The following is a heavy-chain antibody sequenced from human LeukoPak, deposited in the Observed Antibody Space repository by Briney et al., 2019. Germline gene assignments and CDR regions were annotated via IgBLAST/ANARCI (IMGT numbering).Heavy chain of an antibody. CDR3: ARDMGGSLDY. CDR1: GFTFSSAW. CDR2: INQDGSTK. D-gene: IGHD3-16*01. Sequence: SGGSLRLSCAASGFTFSSAWMAWVRQAPGKGLEWVANINQDGSTKQYVDSVRGRFTISRDNAKNSLYLQMNSLRAEDTGLYHCARDMGGSLDYWGQGTLVTVSP. J-gene: IGHJ4*02. V-gene: IGHV3-7*01.